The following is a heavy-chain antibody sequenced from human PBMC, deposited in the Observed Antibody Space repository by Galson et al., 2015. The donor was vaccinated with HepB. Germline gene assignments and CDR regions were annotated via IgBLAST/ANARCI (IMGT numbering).Heavy chain of an antibody. D-gene: IGHD3-9*01. CDR3: ASDTGNLRYFDWSMLK. J-gene: IGHJ4*02. Sequence: SLRLSCAASGFTFSSYAMHWVRQAPGKGLEWVAVISYDGSNKYYADSVKGRFTISRDNSKNTLYLQMNSLRAEDTAVYYCASDTGNLRYFDWSMLKWGQGTLVAVSS. V-gene: IGHV3-30-3*01. CDR1: GFTFSSYA. CDR2: ISYDGSNK.